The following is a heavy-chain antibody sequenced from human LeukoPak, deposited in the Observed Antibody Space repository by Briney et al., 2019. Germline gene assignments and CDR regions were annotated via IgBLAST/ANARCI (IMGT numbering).Heavy chain of an antibody. D-gene: IGHD3-10*01. CDR1: GFTFSSYW. J-gene: IGHJ4*02. CDR3: ARDEYLWFGTPDY. Sequence: PGGSLRLSCEASGFTFSSYWMSWVRQAPGKGLEWVANIKQDGSENYYVDSVKGRFTISRDNSKNTLYLQMNSLRAEDTAVYYCARDEYLWFGTPDYWGQGTLVTVSS. CDR2: IKQDGSEN. V-gene: IGHV3-7*01.